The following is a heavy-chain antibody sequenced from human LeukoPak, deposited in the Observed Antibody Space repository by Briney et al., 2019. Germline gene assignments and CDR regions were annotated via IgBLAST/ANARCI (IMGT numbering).Heavy chain of an antibody. J-gene: IGHJ4*02. CDR2: INRDGSGT. CDR1: GFTFSSHW. Sequence: GGSLRLSCAASGFTFSSHWMHWVRQAPGKGLVWVSRINRDGSGTSYADSVKGRFTISRDNAKNTLYLQMNSLRAEDTAVYYCARGLAVAGFNYWGQGTLVTVSS. CDR3: ARGLAVAGFNY. V-gene: IGHV3-74*01. D-gene: IGHD6-19*01.